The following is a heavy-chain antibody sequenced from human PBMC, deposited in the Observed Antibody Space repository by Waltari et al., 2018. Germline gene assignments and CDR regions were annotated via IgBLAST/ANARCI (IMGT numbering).Heavy chain of an antibody. J-gene: IGHJ4*02. V-gene: IGHV3-23*01. CDR1: GFTFSNYA. Sequence: EVQLLESGGGLVQPGGSLRLSCAASGFTFSNYAMSWVRQAPGRGLGWGSTKRGSNDASTYYADSVKGRFTISRDNSKNTLYLQMNSLRAEDTAVYYCAIKTYSTGWHYFDYWGQGTLVTVSS. CDR2: KRGSNDAST. CDR3: AIKTYSTGWHYFDY. D-gene: IGHD6-19*01.